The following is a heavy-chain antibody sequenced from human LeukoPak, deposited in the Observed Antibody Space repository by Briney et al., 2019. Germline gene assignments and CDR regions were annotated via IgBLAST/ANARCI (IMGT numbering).Heavy chain of an antibody. J-gene: IGHJ5*02. CDR2: IIPIFGTA. D-gene: IGHD6-13*01. Sequence: GSSVKVSCKASGGTFSSYAISWVRQAPGQGLEWMGGIIPIFGTANYAQKFQGRVTMTRDTSTSTVYMELSSLRSEDTAVYYCARPVDGYSSSWYWFDPWGQGTLVTVSS. CDR3: ARPVDGYSSSWYWFDP. CDR1: GGTFSSYA. V-gene: IGHV1-69*05.